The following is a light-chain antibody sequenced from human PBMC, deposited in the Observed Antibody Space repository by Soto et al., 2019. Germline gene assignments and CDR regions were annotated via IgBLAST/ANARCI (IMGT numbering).Light chain of an antibody. CDR2: VAS. J-gene: IGKJ4*01. CDR3: QQSNDWPLT. CDR1: QSVSSY. Sequence: EIVMTQSPATLSLSPGKRATLSCRASQSVSSYLAWYQQKPGQAPRLLIYVASNRATGIPARFSGSGSGTDFTLTISSLEAEDFAVYYCQQSNDWPLTFGGGTKVEIK. V-gene: IGKV3-11*01.